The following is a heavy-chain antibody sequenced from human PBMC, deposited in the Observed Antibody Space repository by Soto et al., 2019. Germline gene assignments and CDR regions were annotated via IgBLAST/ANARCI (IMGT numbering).Heavy chain of an antibody. CDR2: ISYDGSNK. J-gene: IGHJ4*02. CDR1: GFTFSSYA. D-gene: IGHD2-2*01. V-gene: IGHV3-30-3*01. Sequence: GGSLRLSCAASGFTFSSYAMHWVRQAPGKGLEWVAVISYDGSNKYYADSVKGRFTISRDNSKNTLYLQMNSLRAEDTAVYYCARSRALTVPGTAGFIDYWGQGTLVTVSS. CDR3: ARSRALTVPGTAGFIDY.